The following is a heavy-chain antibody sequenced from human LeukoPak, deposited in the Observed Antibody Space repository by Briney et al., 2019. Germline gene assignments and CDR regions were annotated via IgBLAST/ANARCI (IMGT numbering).Heavy chain of an antibody. V-gene: IGHV4-34*01. J-gene: IGHJ4*02. CDR1: GGSFSGYY. CDR3: ARGLIYYASSGYYYLSSKGYYFDY. D-gene: IGHD3-22*01. CDR2: INHSGST. Sequence: PSETLSLTCAVYGGSFSGYYWSWIRQPPGKGLEWIGEINHSGSTNYNPSLKSRVTISVDTSKNQFSLKLSSVTAADTAVYYCARGLIYYASSGYYYLSSKGYYFDYWGQGTLVTVSS.